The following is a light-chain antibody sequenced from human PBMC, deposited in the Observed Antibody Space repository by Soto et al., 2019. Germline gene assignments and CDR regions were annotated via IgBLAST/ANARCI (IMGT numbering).Light chain of an antibody. CDR1: SSDVGGYNY. Sequence: QSALTQPPSASGSPGQSVTISCTGTSSDVGGYNYVSWYQQYPGKVPKLMIYEVNKRTSGVPDRFSGSKSGNTASLTVSGLQDEDEADYYCTSYAGGNNVFGTGTKLTVL. V-gene: IGLV2-8*01. J-gene: IGLJ1*01. CDR3: TSYAGGNNV. CDR2: EVN.